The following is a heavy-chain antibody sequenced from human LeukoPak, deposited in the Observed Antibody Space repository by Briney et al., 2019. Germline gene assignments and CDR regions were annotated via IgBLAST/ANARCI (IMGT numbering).Heavy chain of an antibody. CDR3: ARDVAYSYVTGY. CDR1: GYTFTSYG. D-gene: IGHD5-18*01. Sequence: ASVNVSCKASGYTFTSYGISWVRQASGQGLEWMGWISAYNGNTNYAQKVQGRVTMTTDTSTSTAYMELRSLRSDDTAVYYCARDVAYSYVTGYWGQGTLVTVSS. CDR2: ISAYNGNT. J-gene: IGHJ4*02. V-gene: IGHV1-18*01.